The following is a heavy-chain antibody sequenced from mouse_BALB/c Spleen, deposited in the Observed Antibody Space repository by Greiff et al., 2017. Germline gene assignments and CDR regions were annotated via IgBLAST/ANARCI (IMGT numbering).Heavy chain of an antibody. J-gene: IGHJ2*01. D-gene: IGHD2-14*01. CDR2: IRLKSNNYAT. CDR1: GFTFSNYW. CDR3: TRKYDDGGDDY. Sequence: EVKLVESGGGLVQPGGSMKLSCVASGFTFSNYWMNWVRQSPEKGLEWVAEIRLKSNNYATHYAESVKGRFTISRDDSKSSVYLQMNNLRAEDTGIYYCTRKYDDGGDDYWGQGTTLTVSS. V-gene: IGHV6-6*02.